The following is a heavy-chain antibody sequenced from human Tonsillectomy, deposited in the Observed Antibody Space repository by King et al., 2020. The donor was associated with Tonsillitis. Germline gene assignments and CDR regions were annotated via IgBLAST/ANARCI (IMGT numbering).Heavy chain of an antibody. CDR1: GYNFTTHW. CDR2: IYPGDSDA. V-gene: IGHV5-51*03. J-gene: IGHJ3*02. Sequence: QLVQSGAEVKKPGESLKISCKISGYNFTTHWIGWVRQMPGKGLEWMGIIYPGDSDARHSPPFQGQVTISADKSISTAYLHCSSLKASDTAMYYWARTRAAIFGVVILPDAFDIWGQGTLVTVSS. CDR3: ARTRAAIFGVVILPDAFDI. D-gene: IGHD3-3*01.